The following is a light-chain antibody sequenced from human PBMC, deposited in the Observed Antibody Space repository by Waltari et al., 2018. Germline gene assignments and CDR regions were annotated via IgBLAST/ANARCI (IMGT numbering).Light chain of an antibody. CDR2: LAS. V-gene: IGKV1-39*01. CDR1: QNIDTF. J-gene: IGKJ1*01. Sequence: DIQMTQSPSSLSASVGERVTITCRASQNIDTFLNGYQHKVGKAPQLLISLASHLQSGVSSRFSGGGSGTDFTLTISNLQPEDSAVYYCQQSYITRWTFGQGSEV. CDR3: QQSYITRWT.